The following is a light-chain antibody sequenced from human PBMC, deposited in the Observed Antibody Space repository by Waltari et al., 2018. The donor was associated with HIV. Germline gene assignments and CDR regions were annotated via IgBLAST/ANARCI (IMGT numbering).Light chain of an antibody. Sequence: QSALTQPASVSGSPGQSIPISCTGTRSDIGGYNYVSWFQQQSGKAPKLMISEVTYRPLGVANRFSGSKSGNTASLTISGLQAEDEATYYCSCTTSSTLVFGGGTMLTVL. CDR1: RSDIGGYNY. J-gene: IGLJ2*01. CDR2: EVT. V-gene: IGLV2-14*01. CDR3: SCTTSSTLV.